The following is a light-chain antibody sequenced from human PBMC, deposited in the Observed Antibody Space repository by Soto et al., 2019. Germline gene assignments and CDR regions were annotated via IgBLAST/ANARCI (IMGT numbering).Light chain of an antibody. CDR2: DAT. Sequence: DIQMTQSPSSLSASVGDRVTITCRASQGISNYLAWYQQKPGKVHKLLSYDATTLQSGVPSRFSGSGSRTEFTLTISSLQPEDVAAYYCQKYNSATLTFGGGTKVEIK. J-gene: IGKJ4*01. V-gene: IGKV1-27*01. CDR1: QGISNY. CDR3: QKYNSATLT.